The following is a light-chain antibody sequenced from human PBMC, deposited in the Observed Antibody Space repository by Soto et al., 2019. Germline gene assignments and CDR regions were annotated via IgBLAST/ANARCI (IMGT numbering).Light chain of an antibody. Sequence: QSVLTQPPSASGTPGQRVTISCSGSSSNIGTYTVNWYQQVPGTATKLLIYSNNQRPSGVPDRFSGSKSGTSASLAISGLQSEDEADYYCAAWDASLNGVIFGGGTQLTVL. CDR3: AAWDASLNGVI. J-gene: IGLJ2*01. CDR1: SSNIGTYT. V-gene: IGLV1-44*01. CDR2: SNN.